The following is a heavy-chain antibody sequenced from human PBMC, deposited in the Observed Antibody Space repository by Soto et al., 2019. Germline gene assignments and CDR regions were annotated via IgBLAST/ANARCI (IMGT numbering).Heavy chain of an antibody. Sequence: QVQLQESGPGLVKPSETLSLTCTVSGGSVSSGSYYWSWIRQPPGKGLEWIGYIYYSGSTNYHPPHNSRVTISVDTSKNQFSLKLSSVTAADTAVYYCAREIAAAANFDYWGQGTLVTVSS. V-gene: IGHV4-61*01. CDR3: AREIAAAANFDY. CDR1: GGSVSSGSYY. CDR2: IYYSGST. D-gene: IGHD6-13*01. J-gene: IGHJ4*02.